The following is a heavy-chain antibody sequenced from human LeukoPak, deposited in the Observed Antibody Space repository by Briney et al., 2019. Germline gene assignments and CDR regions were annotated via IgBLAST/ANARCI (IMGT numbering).Heavy chain of an antibody. D-gene: IGHD6-13*01. CDR3: ARGAGYSSSWYDDY. Sequence: SVKVSCKASGGTFSSYTISWVRQAPGQGLEWMGRIIPILGIANYAQKFQGRVTITADKSTSTVYMELSSLRSEDTAVYYCARGAGYSSSWYDDYWGQGTLVTVSS. CDR1: GGTFSSYT. CDR2: IIPILGIA. J-gene: IGHJ4*02. V-gene: IGHV1-69*02.